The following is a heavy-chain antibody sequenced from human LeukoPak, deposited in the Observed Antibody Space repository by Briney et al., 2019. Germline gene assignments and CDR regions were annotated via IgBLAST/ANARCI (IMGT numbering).Heavy chain of an antibody. CDR3: ARDQPLQYSYGTRDAFDI. Sequence: SVKVSCKASGGTFSSYAISWVRQAPGPRLEWMGRIIPIFSIGNSTQKFQGRVTITADKSTSTAYMELSSLRSEDTAVYYCARDQPLQYSYGTRDAFDIWGQGTMVTVSS. V-gene: IGHV1-69*04. J-gene: IGHJ3*02. CDR2: IIPIFSIG. CDR1: GGTFSSYA. D-gene: IGHD5-18*01.